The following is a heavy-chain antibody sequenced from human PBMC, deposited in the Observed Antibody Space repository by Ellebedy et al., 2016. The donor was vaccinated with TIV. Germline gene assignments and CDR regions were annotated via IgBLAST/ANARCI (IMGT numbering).Heavy chain of an antibody. D-gene: IGHD3-10*01. CDR1: GFTFSSYA. Sequence: GESLKISCAASGFTFSSYAMSWVRQAPGKGLEWVSGISGSDGSTYYADSVKGRFSISRDNYKNTVHLQMNSLRAEETAVYFCAKDYYGSGSYYDLHYFDCWGQGTLVTVSS. V-gene: IGHV3-23*01. CDR3: AKDYYGSGSYYDLHYFDC. CDR2: ISGSDGST. J-gene: IGHJ4*02.